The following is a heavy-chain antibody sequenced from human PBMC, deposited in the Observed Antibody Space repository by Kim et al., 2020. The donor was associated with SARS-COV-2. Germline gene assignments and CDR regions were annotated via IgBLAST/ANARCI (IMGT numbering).Heavy chain of an antibody. D-gene: IGHD6-13*01. J-gene: IGHJ4*02. V-gene: IGHV4-34*01. CDR3: ARAPAYYSSSWGYYFDY. Sequence: SETLSLTCAVYGGSFSGYYWSWIRQPPGKGLEWIGEINHSGSTNYNPSLKSRVTISVDTSKNQFSLKLSSVTAADTAVYYCARAPAYYSSSWGYYFDYWGQGTLVTVSS. CDR1: GGSFSGYY. CDR2: INHSGST.